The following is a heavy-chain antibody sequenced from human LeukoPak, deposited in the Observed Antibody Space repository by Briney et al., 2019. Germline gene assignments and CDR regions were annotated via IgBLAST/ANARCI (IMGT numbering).Heavy chain of an antibody. CDR1: GFTFSSYW. CDR3: ARDLGNYFGPGSYRHYYYYGMDV. J-gene: IGHJ6*02. V-gene: IGHV3-7*01. D-gene: IGHD3-10*01. CDR2: IKQDGSEK. Sequence: GGSLRLSCAASGFTFSSYWMSWVRQAPGKGLEWVANIKQDGSEKYYVDSVKGRFTISRDNAKNSLYLQMNSLRAEDTAVYYCARDLGNYFGPGSYRHYYYYGMDVWGQGTTVTVSS.